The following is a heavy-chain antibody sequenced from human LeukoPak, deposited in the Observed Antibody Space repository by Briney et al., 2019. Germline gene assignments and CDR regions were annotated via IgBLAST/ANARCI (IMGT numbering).Heavy chain of an antibody. CDR2: TRNKANSYTT. Sequence: VGSLRLSCAASGFTFSDHYKDWVRQAPGKGLEWFGRTRNKANSYTTEYAASVKGRFTISRDDSKNSLYLQMNNPKTEDTAVYYCAREVGLSYYYDSSGYVRAFDYWGQGTLVTVSS. CDR1: GFTFSDHY. D-gene: IGHD3-22*01. CDR3: AREVGLSYYYDSSGYVRAFDY. J-gene: IGHJ4*02. V-gene: IGHV3-72*01.